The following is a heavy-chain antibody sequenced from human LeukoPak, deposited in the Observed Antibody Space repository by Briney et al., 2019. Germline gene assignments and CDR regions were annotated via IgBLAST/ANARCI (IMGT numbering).Heavy chain of an antibody. CDR2: IYSGGST. D-gene: IGHD4-17*01. CDR3: ARDHDYGGFSAFDI. J-gene: IGHJ3*02. CDR1: GFTFSSNY. Sequence: GGSLRLSCAASGFTFSSNYMSWVRQAPGKGLEWVSVIYSGGSTYYADSVKGRFTISRDNSKNTLYLQMNSLRAEDTAVYYCARDHDYGGFSAFDIWGQGTMVTVSS. V-gene: IGHV3-53*01.